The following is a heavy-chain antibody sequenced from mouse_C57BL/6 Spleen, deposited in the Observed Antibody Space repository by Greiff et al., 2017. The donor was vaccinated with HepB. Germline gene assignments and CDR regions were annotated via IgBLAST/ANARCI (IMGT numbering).Heavy chain of an antibody. J-gene: IGHJ2*01. Sequence: VQLQQSGAELVRPGTSVKVSCKASGYAFTNYLIEWVKQRPGQGLEWIGVINPGSGGTNYNEKLKGKATLTADKSSSTAYMQLSSLTSEDSAVFFGAREGSSSSFDYWGQGTTLTVSS. D-gene: IGHD1-1*01. CDR3: AREGSSSSFDY. V-gene: IGHV1-54*01. CDR1: GYAFTNYL. CDR2: INPGSGGT.